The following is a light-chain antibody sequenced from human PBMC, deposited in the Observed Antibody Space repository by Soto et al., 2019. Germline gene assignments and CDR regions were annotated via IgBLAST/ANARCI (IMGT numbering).Light chain of an antibody. CDR2: GAS. V-gene: IGKV3-20*01. CDR3: QQYGSSQS. Sequence: ENELRQSPGTMSLSPGERATLSCRASQSVSSSYLAWYQQKPGQAPRLLIYGASSRATGIPDRFSGSGSGTDFTLTISRLEPEDFAVYYCQQYGSSQSFGQGTKVEIK. J-gene: IGKJ1*01. CDR1: QSVSSSY.